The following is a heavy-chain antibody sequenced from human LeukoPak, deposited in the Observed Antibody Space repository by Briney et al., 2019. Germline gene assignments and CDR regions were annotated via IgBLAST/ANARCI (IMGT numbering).Heavy chain of an antibody. J-gene: IGHJ5*02. D-gene: IGHD6-19*01. CDR2: IYYSGST. V-gene: IGHV4-30-4*01. CDR3: ARGRTTAVAGTPSYNWFDP. CDR1: GGSISSGDYY. Sequence: PSETLSLTCTVSGGSISSGDYYWSWIRQPPGKGLEWIGYIYYSGSTYYNPSLKSRVTISVDTSKNQFSLKLSSVTAADTAVYYCARGRTTAVAGTPSYNWFDPWGQGTLATVSS.